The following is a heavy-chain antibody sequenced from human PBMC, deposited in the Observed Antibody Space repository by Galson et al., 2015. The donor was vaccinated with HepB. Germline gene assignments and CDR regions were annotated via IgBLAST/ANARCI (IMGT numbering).Heavy chain of an antibody. J-gene: IGHJ4*02. Sequence: SLRLSCAASGFTFSSYSMNWVRQAPGKGLEWVSSISSSSYIYYADSVKGRFTISRDNAKNSLYLQMNSLRAEDTAVYYCARDVNYYDSSGYCFWGQGTLVTVSS. CDR1: GFTFSSYS. V-gene: IGHV3-21*01. CDR2: ISSSSYI. CDR3: ARDVNYYDSSGYCF. D-gene: IGHD3-22*01.